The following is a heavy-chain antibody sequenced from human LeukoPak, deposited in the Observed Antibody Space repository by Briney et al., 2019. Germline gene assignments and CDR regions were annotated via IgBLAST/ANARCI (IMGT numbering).Heavy chain of an antibody. V-gene: IGHV1-69*04. CDR1: GGTFSSYA. CDR3: ARTVGATSYYFDY. Sequence: ASVKVSCKASGGTFSSYATSWVRQAPGQGLEWMGRIIPILGIANYAQKFQGRVTITADKSTSTAYMELSSLRSEDTAVYYCARTVGATSYYFDYWGQGTLVTVSS. CDR2: IIPILGIA. J-gene: IGHJ4*02. D-gene: IGHD1-26*01.